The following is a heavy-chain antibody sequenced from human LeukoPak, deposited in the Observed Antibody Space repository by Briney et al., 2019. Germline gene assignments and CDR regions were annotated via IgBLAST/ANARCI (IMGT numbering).Heavy chain of an antibody. V-gene: IGHV4-59*01. CDR1: GGSISSYY. J-gene: IGHJ4*02. D-gene: IGHD1-26*01. CDR3: ARGDGSYDY. CDR2: IYYSGST. Sequence: SETLSLTCTVPGGSISSYYWSWIRQPPGKGLEWIGYIYYSGSTNYNPSLKSRVTISVDTSKNKLSLELSSVTAADTAAYYCARGDGSYDYWGQGTLVTVSS.